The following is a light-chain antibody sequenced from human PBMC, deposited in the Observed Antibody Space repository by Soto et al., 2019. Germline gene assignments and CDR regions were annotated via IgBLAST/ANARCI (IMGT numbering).Light chain of an antibody. J-gene: IGLJ1*01. CDR3: GSWDSSLSADV. CDR2: DDN. Sequence: QSVMTQPPSVSAAPGQKVTISCSGSSSNIGGNSVSWYQQLPGTAPKLLIYDDNKRPSGIPDRSSGSKSGTSATLGITGFQTGDEADYYCGSWDSSLSADVFGTGTKLTVL. CDR1: SSNIGGNS. V-gene: IGLV1-51*01.